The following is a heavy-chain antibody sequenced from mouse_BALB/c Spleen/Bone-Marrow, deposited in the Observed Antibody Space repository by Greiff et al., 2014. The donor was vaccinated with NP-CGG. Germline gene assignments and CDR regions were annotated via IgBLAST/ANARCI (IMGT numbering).Heavy chain of an antibody. D-gene: IGHD2-4*01. CDR2: IYPGSGNT. CDR1: GYAFTNYW. CDR3: ARRMITFAY. Sequence: VQLQQSGAELVRPGTSVKISCKASGYAFTNYWLGWVKQRPGHGLEWIGDIYPGSGNTYYNEKFKGKATLTAGKSSSTAYMQLSSLTSEDSAVYFCARRMITFAYWGQGTLVTVSA. V-gene: IGHV1-63*01. J-gene: IGHJ3*01.